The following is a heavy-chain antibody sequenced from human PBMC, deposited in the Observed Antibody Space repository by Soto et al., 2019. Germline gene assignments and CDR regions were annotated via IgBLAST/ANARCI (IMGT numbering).Heavy chain of an antibody. CDR1: GGSISSSSYY. D-gene: IGHD3-16*02. V-gene: IGHV4-39*07. CDR3: ARGGGVPRYYDYIWGSYRSAEYFQH. CDR2: IYHSGST. Sequence: SETLSLTCTVSGGSISSSSYYWGWIRQPPGKGLEWIGSIYHSGSTYYNPSLKSRVTISVDTSKNQFSLKLSSVTAADTAVYYCARGGGVPRYYDYIWGSYRSAEYFQHWGQGTLVTVSS. J-gene: IGHJ1*01.